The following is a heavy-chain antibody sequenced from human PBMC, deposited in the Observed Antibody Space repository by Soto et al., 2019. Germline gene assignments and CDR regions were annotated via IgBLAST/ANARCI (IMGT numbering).Heavy chain of an antibody. Sequence: GWSLRLSCEVSGFTFRDHAMTWVRQAPGQGLEYVSSITRGGGDTFYADSLKGRFTISRDNSKNTLYLQINSLRAEDTAVYYCAKTIRGGYSSSWYYFDYWGQGTLVTVSS. CDR2: ITRGGGDT. CDR1: GFTFRDHA. CDR3: AKTIRGGYSSSWYYFDY. V-gene: IGHV3-23*01. J-gene: IGHJ4*02. D-gene: IGHD6-13*01.